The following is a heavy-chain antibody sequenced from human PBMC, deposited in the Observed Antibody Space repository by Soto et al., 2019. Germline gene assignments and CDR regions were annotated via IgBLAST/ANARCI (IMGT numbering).Heavy chain of an antibody. Sequence: GASVKVSCKASGYTFTSYGISWVRQAPGQGLEWMGWISAYNGNTNYAQKLQGRVTMTTDTSTSTAYMELRSLRSDDTAVYYCARDRFVVVPEGVFDPWGQGTLVTVSS. CDR2: ISAYNGNT. V-gene: IGHV1-18*01. J-gene: IGHJ5*02. CDR1: GYTFTSYG. CDR3: ARDRFVVVPEGVFDP. D-gene: IGHD2-2*01.